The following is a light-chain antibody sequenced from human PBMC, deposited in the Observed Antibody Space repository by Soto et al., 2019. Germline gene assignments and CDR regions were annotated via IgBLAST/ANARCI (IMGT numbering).Light chain of an antibody. J-gene: IGKJ3*01. Sequence: DIQMTQSPSSLSASVGDRVTITCQASQDISNYLNRYQQKPGKAPKLLIYDASNLETGVPSRFSGSGSGTDFTFTISSLQPEDLATYYCQQYDNRPPLFGPGTKVDIK. V-gene: IGKV1-33*01. CDR3: QQYDNRPPL. CDR2: DAS. CDR1: QDISNY.